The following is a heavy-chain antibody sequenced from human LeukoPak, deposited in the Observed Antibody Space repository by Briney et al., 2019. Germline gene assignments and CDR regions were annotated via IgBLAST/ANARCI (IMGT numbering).Heavy chain of an antibody. CDR3: ARVRDGYNDAYDV. CDR1: GYTFTSHG. D-gene: IGHD5-24*01. J-gene: IGHJ3*01. CDR2: ISTYNGNT. V-gene: IGHV1-18*01. Sequence: ASVKVSCKASGYTFTSHGISWVRQAPGQGLEWMGWISTYNGNTNYAQKLQGRVYMTSDTSTSTVYMELSGLRSDDTAVYYCARVRDGYNDAYDVWGQGTMVTVPS.